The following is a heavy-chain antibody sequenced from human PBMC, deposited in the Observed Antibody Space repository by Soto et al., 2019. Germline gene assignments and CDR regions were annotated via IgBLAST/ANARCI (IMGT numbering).Heavy chain of an antibody. CDR2: ISYDGFQK. J-gene: IGHJ6*02. Sequence: PGGSLRLSCATSGFTFRRHGMHWVRQAPGKGLEWLTIISYDGFQKFYADSVKGRFTISRDNSKNTLYLQMNSLRAEHTAVYYCAGRVGATNYGMDVWGQGTTVTVSS. V-gene: IGHV3-30*03. CDR1: GFTFRRHG. D-gene: IGHD1-26*01. CDR3: AGRVGATNYGMDV.